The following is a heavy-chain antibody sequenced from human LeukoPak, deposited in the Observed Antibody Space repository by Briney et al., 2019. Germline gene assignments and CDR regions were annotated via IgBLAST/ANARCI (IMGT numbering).Heavy chain of an antibody. V-gene: IGHV3-11*06. Sequence: GGSLRLSCAASGFTFSDYYMSWIRQAPGKGLEWVSYISSSSGYTNYADSVKGRFTISRDNAKNSLYLQMNSLRAEDTAVYYCARAGYCSSTSCYTFYGMDVWGKGTTVTVSS. CDR3: ARAGYCSSTSCYTFYGMDV. CDR2: ISSSSGYT. J-gene: IGHJ6*04. D-gene: IGHD2-2*01. CDR1: GFTFSDYY.